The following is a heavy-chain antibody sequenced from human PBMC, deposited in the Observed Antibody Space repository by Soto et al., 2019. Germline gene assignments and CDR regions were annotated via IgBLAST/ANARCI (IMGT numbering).Heavy chain of an antibody. CDR1: GFTFSSYW. D-gene: IGHD6-19*01. CDR3: ARAPYSSGWGGHFDY. Sequence: GGSLRRSCSASGFTFSSYWMHWVRQAPGKGLVWVSRINSDGSSTSYADSVKGRFTISRDNAKNTLYLQMNSLRAEDTAVYYCARAPYSSGWGGHFDYRRKGPLGTVSS. CDR2: INSDGSST. J-gene: IGHJ4*02. V-gene: IGHV3-74*01.